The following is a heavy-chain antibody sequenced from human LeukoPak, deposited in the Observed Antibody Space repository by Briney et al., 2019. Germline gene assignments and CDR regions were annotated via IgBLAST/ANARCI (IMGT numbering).Heavy chain of an antibody. CDR2: IYYSGST. J-gene: IGHJ4*02. Sequence: SETLSLTCTVSGGSISSYYWSWIRQPPGKGLEWIGYIYYSGSTNYNPSLKSRVTISVDTSKNQFSLKLSSMTAADTAVYYCARQRDVAAPYRGWGQGTLVTVSS. CDR3: ARQRDVAAPYRG. D-gene: IGHD6-19*01. CDR1: GGSISSYY. V-gene: IGHV4-59*08.